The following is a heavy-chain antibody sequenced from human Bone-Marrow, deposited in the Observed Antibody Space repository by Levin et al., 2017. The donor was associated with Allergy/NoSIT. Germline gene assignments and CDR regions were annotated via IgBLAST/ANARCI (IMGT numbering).Heavy chain of an antibody. D-gene: IGHD6-19*01. Sequence: PGGSLRLSCTVSGGSISTSSYYWGWIRQPPGTGLEWIGIIHYSGGTHYNPSLKSRVTISIDTSKNQFSLKLTFVTAADTAMYYCGRHSSSVAGDYWGRGMLVTVSS. V-gene: IGHV4-39*01. CDR1: GGSISTSSYY. J-gene: IGHJ4*02. CDR3: GRHSSSVAGDY. CDR2: IHYSGGT.